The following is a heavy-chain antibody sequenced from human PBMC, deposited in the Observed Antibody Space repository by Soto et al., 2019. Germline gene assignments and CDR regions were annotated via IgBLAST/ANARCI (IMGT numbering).Heavy chain of an antibody. CDR3: AAVIVPAATVSYYDGMDL. V-gene: IGHV4-4*02. CDR1: GGSLSSSNW. CDR2: ICHSGST. J-gene: IGHJ6*02. Sequence: SETLSLTCAVSGGSLSSSNWWSWVRHPPGKGLEWIGEICHSGSTNYNPSLKSRVTISVDKSKNQFSLKLSSVTAADTAVYYCAAVIVPAATVSYYDGMDLWGQGTTVS. D-gene: IGHD2-2*01.